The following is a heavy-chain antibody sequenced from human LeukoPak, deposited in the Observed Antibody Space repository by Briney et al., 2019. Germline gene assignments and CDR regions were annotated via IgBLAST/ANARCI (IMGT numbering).Heavy chain of an antibody. Sequence: GGSLRLSCAASGFTFSNYWMHWVRQAPGKGLVWVSRINTDRSTTTYADSVKGRFTISRDNAKNTPYLQMNSLRAEDTAVYYCARAADYYASGIFYWGQGTLVTVSS. J-gene: IGHJ4*02. V-gene: IGHV3-74*01. CDR2: INTDRSTT. D-gene: IGHD3-10*01. CDR1: GFTFSNYW. CDR3: ARAADYYASGIFY.